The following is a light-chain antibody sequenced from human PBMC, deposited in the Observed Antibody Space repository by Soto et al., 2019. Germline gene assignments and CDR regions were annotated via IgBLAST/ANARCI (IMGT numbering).Light chain of an antibody. V-gene: IGLV1-40*01. Sequence: QSALTQPPSVSGALGRRVTISCSGSSSKIGAGYDVQWYQQHPGKAPKLLISGNSNRPSGVPDRFSGSESGTSASLAITGLQAEDEAHYHCQSYDTSLNANVFGGGTKMTVL. CDR1: SSKIGAGYD. CDR3: QSYDTSLNANV. J-gene: IGLJ3*02. CDR2: GNS.